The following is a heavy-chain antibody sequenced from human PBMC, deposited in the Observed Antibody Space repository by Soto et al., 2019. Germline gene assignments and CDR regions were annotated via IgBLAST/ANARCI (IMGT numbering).Heavy chain of an antibody. V-gene: IGHV1-69*18. CDR2: IVPSVDTT. J-gene: IGHJ6*02. CDR3: ARCPQPPDTADPYAVDV. Sequence: QVQMVQSGTEVKKPGASVKVSCKASGGTFSRSGFHWVRQAPGQGLEWMGMIVPSVDTTNYAQKFQARVTISADQFTSTVYMELRSLRSEDTAVYYCARCPQPPDTADPYAVDVWGQGTRVIVSS. CDR1: GGTFSRSG. D-gene: IGHD5-18*01.